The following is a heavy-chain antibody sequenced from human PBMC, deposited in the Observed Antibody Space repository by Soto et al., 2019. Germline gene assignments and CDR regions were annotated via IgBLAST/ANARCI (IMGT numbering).Heavy chain of an antibody. Sequence: SETLSLTCTVSGGSISSYYWSWIRQPPGKGLEWIGYIYYSGSTNYNPSLKSRVTISVDTSKNQFSLKLSSVTAADTAVYFCARSVAVPGAHIDYWGQGTQVTVSS. J-gene: IGHJ4*02. V-gene: IGHV4-59*01. CDR2: IYYSGST. D-gene: IGHD6-19*01. CDR1: GGSISSYY. CDR3: ARSVAVPGAHIDY.